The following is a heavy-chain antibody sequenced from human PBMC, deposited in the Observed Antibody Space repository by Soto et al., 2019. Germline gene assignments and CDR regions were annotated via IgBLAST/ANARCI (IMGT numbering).Heavy chain of an antibody. CDR2: ISAYNGNT. J-gene: IGHJ5*02. CDR3: ARDLGYSSSWYPYNNWFDP. V-gene: IGHV1-18*04. Sequence: ASVKVSCKASGYTFTSYGISWVRQAPGQGLEWMGWISAYNGNTNYAQKLQGRVTMTTDTSTSTAYMELRSLRSDDTAVYYCARDLGYSSSWYPYNNWFDPWGQGTQVTV. D-gene: IGHD6-13*01. CDR1: GYTFTSYG.